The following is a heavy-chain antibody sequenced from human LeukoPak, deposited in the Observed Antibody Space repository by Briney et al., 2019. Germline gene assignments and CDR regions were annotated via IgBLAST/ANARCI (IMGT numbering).Heavy chain of an antibody. D-gene: IGHD3-22*01. CDR3: ARGDYYDSSGYPL. V-gene: IGHV1-46*01. CDR1: GYTFTSYY. CDR2: INPSGGST. Sequence: ASVKVSCKASGYTFTSYYMHWVRQAPGQGLEWMGIINPSGGSTSYAQKFQGRVTMTRDTSISTAYMELSRLRSDDTAVYYCARGDYYDSSGYPLWGQGTLVTVSS. J-gene: IGHJ4*02.